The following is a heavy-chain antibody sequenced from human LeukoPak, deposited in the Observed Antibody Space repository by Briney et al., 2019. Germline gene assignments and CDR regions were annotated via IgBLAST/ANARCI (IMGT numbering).Heavy chain of an antibody. Sequence: SETLSLTCTVSGGSISSYQWSWIRQPPGKGLEWIGYISYSGFTNYNPSLKSRVTKSLDTSKNQFSLKLTSVTAADTAVYYCAGHHPRNTVDFWGQGTLVTVSS. V-gene: IGHV4-59*08. CDR3: AGHHPRNTVDF. CDR1: GGSISSYQ. D-gene: IGHD2-8*02. J-gene: IGHJ4*02. CDR2: ISYSGFT.